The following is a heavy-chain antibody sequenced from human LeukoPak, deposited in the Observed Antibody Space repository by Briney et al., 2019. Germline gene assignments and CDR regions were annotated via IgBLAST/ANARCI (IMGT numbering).Heavy chain of an antibody. CDR1: GXSXXSYY. J-gene: IGHJ6*03. Sequence: GXSXXSYYXSWIRQPPXKGXEWIGYIYYSGSTNYNPSLKSRVTISVDTSKNQFSLKLSSVTAADTAVYYWXXSXXDXXYXYXXXDVWGKXTXVTVSS. V-gene: IGHV4-59*12. CDR3: XXSXXDXXYXYXXXDV. D-gene: IGHD1-26*01. CDR2: IYYSGST.